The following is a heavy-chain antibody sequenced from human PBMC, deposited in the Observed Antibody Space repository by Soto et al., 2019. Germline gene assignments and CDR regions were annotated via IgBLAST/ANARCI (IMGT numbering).Heavy chain of an antibody. J-gene: IGHJ4*02. CDR2: INSDGTST. CDR1: GFAFNSHW. V-gene: IGHV3-74*01. CDR3: GSPARASFRYAVAY. D-gene: IGHD3-16*02. Sequence: EVQLVESGGGLVQPGGSLRLSCAASGFAFNSHWMHWVRQAPGKGLVWVSRINSDGTSTDYAESVKGRFTISRDNAKNTLYLQMNTLGVADTGVYNCGSPARASFRYAVAYWGQGTLVTVSS.